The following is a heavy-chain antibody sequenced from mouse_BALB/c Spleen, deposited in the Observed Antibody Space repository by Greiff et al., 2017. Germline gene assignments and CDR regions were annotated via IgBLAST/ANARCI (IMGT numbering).Heavy chain of an antibody. CDR1: GFTFSSFG. Sequence: VQLQQSGGGLVQPGGSRKLSCAASGFTFSSFGMHWVRQAPEKGLEWVAYISSGSSTIYYADTVKGRFTISRDNPKNTLFLQMTSLRSEDTAMYYCAREFFYDYYAMDYWGQGTSVTVSS. J-gene: IGHJ4*01. CDR2: ISSGSSTI. V-gene: IGHV5-17*02. CDR3: AREFFYDYYAMDY. D-gene: IGHD1-1*01.